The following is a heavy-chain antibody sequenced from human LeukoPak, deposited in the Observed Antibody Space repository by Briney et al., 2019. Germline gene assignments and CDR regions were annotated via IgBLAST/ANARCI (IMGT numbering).Heavy chain of an antibody. Sequence: GGSLRLSCAASGFTFSSYWMHWVRQAPGKGLVWVSRINTDGSSTSYADSVKGRFTISRDNAKNTLYLQMNSLRAEDTAVYYCAREAPGHDAFDIWGQGFLFTVSS. V-gene: IGHV3-74*01. CDR2: INTDGSST. CDR1: GFTFSSYW. J-gene: IGHJ3*02. CDR3: AREAPGHDAFDI.